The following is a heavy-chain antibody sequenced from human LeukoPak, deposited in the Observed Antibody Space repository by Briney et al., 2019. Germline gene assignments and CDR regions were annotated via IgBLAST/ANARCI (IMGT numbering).Heavy chain of an antibody. D-gene: IGHD6-13*01. V-gene: IGHV4-39*07. J-gene: IGHJ4*02. CDR3: ASLYSSSLDY. Sequence: SETLSLTCTVSGGSISSSSYYWGWNRQPPGKGLEWIGSIYYSGSTYYNPSLKSRVTISVDTSKNQFSLKLSSVTAADTAVYYCASLYSSSLDYWGQGTLVTVSS. CDR2: IYYSGST. CDR1: GGSISSSSYY.